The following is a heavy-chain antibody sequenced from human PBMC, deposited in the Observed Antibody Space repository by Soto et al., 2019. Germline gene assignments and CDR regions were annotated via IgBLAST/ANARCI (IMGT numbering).Heavy chain of an antibody. D-gene: IGHD6-13*01. Sequence: QVQLVQSGPELKRPGASVKVSCKTSGYMFVNYAITWVRQAPGHGLEWMGWISPYNGNTNYAQRLQGRLTLTADKSKSTVNLELRNLTSDDTALFYCARASRVIEAAGPNLEYCGQSTQVSVSS. CDR1: GYMFVNYA. CDR3: ARASRVIEAAGPNLEY. V-gene: IGHV1-18*04. J-gene: IGHJ4*02. CDR2: ISPYNGNT.